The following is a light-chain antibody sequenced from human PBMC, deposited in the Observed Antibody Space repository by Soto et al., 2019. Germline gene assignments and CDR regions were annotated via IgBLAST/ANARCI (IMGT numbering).Light chain of an antibody. J-gene: IGLJ1*01. Sequence: HSVLTQPPSASGTPGQKVTISCSGNSSNIGRNTVNWYQQLPGTAPKLLISTNNRRPSGVPARFSGSKSGTSASLAISGLQSDDEADYYCAAWDDSLNGYVFGTGTKVTVL. CDR2: TNN. V-gene: IGLV1-44*01. CDR3: AAWDDSLNGYV. CDR1: SSNIGRNT.